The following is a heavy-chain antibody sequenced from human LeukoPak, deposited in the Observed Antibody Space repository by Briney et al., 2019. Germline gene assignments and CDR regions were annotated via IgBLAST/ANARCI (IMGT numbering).Heavy chain of an antibody. CDR1: GYTFPNFD. Sequence: ASVRVSCKASGYTFPNFDINWVRQATGQGLEWMGWMNFNSGNTGYAQKFQGRVTMTRNTAISTVYMELSSLKSEDTAIYYCAKVGLGNTAIHIWGQGTMVTVSS. D-gene: IGHD5-18*01. CDR2: MNFNSGNT. J-gene: IGHJ3*02. CDR3: AKVGLGNTAIHI. V-gene: IGHV1-8*02.